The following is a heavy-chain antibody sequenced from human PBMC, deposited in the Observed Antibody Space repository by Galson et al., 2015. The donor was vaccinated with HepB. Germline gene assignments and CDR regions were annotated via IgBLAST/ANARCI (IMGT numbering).Heavy chain of an antibody. CDR2: IKTDGSET. D-gene: IGHD6-19*01. CDR1: GFTFNIYW. J-gene: IGHJ4*02. V-gene: IGHV3-7*03. CDR3: ARAGSGWYGAND. Sequence: SLRLSCAGSGFTFNIYWMSWVRQAPGKGLEWVANIKTDGSETNYVDSVKGRFTISRDNAKNSLYLQMNSLTVEDTAVYYCARAGSGWYGANDWSKGTLVTVSS.